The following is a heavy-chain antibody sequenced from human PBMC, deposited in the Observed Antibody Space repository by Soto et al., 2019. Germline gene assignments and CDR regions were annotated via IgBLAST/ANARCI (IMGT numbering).Heavy chain of an antibody. V-gene: IGHV4-39*01. J-gene: IGHJ6*02. D-gene: IGHD6-13*01. Sequence: SETLSLTCTVSGGSISSSSYYWGWIRQPPGKGLEWIGSIYYSGSTYYNPSLKSRVTISVDTSKNQFSLKLSSVTAADTAVYYCARRNGSSWYPDYYGMDVWGQGTTVTVSS. CDR3: ARRNGSSWYPDYYGMDV. CDR1: GGSISSSSYY. CDR2: IYYSGST.